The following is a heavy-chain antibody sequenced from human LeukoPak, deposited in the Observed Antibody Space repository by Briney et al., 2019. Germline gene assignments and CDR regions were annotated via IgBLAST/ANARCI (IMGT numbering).Heavy chain of an antibody. D-gene: IGHD2-15*01. Sequence: PGGSLRLSCAASGFTFSSYAMSWVRQAPGKVLEWVSSISSSSSYIYYADSVKGRFTISRDNAKNSLYLQMNSLRAEDTAVYYCARDCSGGSCSRRRFDYWGQGTLVTVSS. CDR2: ISSSSSYI. CDR3: ARDCSGGSCSRRRFDY. V-gene: IGHV3-21*01. CDR1: GFTFSSYA. J-gene: IGHJ4*02.